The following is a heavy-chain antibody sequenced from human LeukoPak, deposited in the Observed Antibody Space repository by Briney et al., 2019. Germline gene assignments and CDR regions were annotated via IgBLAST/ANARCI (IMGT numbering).Heavy chain of an antibody. J-gene: IGHJ4*02. CDR1: GFTFSIYD. D-gene: IGHD3-16*01. CDR3: ARNLAGWGRFDY. CDR2: FQHGGDST. Sequence: GGSLRLSCAASGFTFSIYDMNWVRHTPGKGLEWFAVFQHGGDSTHYADSVGGRFTVSRDNSKSTLYLQMNSLRGEDTAIYYCARNLAGWGRFDYWGQGTLVTVSS. V-gene: IGHV3-23*01.